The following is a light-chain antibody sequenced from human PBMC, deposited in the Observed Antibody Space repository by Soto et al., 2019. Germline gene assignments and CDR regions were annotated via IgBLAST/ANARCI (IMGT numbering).Light chain of an antibody. CDR2: DNN. Sequence: QSVLTQPPSVSGAPGQRVTISCTGSFSSIGGGYGAHWYQQLPGTAPKLLIYDNNKRPSGVPDRFSGSKSGTSASLAITGLQAEDEAYYYCSSYAGSSNVFGTGTKLTVL. CDR1: FSSIGGGYG. J-gene: IGLJ1*01. V-gene: IGLV1-40*01. CDR3: SSYAGSSNV.